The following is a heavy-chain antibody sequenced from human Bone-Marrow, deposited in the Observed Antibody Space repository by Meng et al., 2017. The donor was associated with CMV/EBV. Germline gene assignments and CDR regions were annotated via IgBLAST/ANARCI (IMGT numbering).Heavy chain of an antibody. V-gene: IGHV1-18*01. D-gene: IGHD5-24*01. CDR1: GYTFTSYG. CDR3: ARSGDGYGFGYYGMDV. J-gene: IGHJ6*02. CDR2: ISVYNGNT. Sequence: ASVKVSCKTSGYTFTSYGISWVRQAPGQGLEWMGWISVYNGNTNYVQSLQGRVTMTTDTSTSTAYMEMRSLRSDDTAVYYCARSGDGYGFGYYGMDVWGQGTTVTVSS.